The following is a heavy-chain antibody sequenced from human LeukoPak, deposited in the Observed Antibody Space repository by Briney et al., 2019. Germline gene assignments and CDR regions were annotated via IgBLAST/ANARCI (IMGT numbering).Heavy chain of an antibody. CDR1: GFTFSSYG. CDR2: ISYDGSNK. J-gene: IGHJ6*03. CDR3: ASQQSFHYYYMDV. D-gene: IGHD2/OR15-2a*01. Sequence: GGSLRLSCAASGFTFSSYGMHWVRQAPGKGLEWVAVISYDGSNKYYADSVKGRFTISRDNSKNTLYLQMNSLRAEDTAVYYCASQQSFHYYYMDVWGKGTTVTVSS. V-gene: IGHV3-30*03.